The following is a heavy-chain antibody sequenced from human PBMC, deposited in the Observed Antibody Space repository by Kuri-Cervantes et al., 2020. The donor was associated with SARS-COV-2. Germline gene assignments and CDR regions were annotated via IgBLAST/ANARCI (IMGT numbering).Heavy chain of an antibody. V-gene: IGHV3-21*01. J-gene: IGHJ4*02. CDR1: GFTLTKYT. D-gene: IGHD2-15*01. CDR2: ISGSSSYI. Sequence: ETLSLTCAASGFTLTKYTMTWVRQAPGKALEWVSSISGSSSYIYYADSVKGRFTISRDNAKNSLYLQMNSLRAEDTAVYYCAREGVEAFDIWGQGTWSPSPQ. CDR3: AREGVEAFDI.